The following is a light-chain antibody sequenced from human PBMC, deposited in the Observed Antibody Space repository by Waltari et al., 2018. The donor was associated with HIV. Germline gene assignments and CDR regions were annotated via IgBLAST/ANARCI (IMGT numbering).Light chain of an antibody. Sequence: EIVMTQSPATLSVSPGERVALSCWASPSVGSALAWYQQKPGQVPRLLIYGASTRATGVPARFSGSGSETEFTLTISSLQSEDFAVYYCQQYNKWPLTFGGGTKVEIK. CDR2: GAS. CDR3: QQYNKWPLT. V-gene: IGKV3-15*01. J-gene: IGKJ4*01. CDR1: PSVGSA.